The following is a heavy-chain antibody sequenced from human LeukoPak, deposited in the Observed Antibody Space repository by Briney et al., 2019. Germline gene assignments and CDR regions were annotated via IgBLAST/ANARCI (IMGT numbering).Heavy chain of an antibody. J-gene: IGHJ4*02. V-gene: IGHV3-21*01. Sequence: GGSLRLSCAASGFTFRTYVMKWVRQAPGKGLEWVSSIGSSSSFMYCADSVRGRFTISRDNAKNSLYLQMNSLRAEDAAVYYCAREDYSSGNPTIDNWGQGTLVTVSS. CDR3: AREDYSSGNPTIDN. CDR1: GFTFRTYV. D-gene: IGHD3-10*01. CDR2: IGSSSSFM.